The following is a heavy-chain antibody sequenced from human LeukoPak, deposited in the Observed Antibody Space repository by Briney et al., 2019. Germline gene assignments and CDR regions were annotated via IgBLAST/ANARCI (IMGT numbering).Heavy chain of an antibody. CDR2: ISYDGSNK. CDR1: GFTFSSYG. CDR3: ARSEDVDIVATITIGYGMDV. Sequence: GGSLRLSCAASGFTFSSYGMHWVRQAPGRGLEWVAVISYDGSNKYYADSVKGRFTISRDNSKNTLYLQMNSLRAEDTAVYYCARSEDVDIVATITIGYGMDVWGQGTTVTVSS. V-gene: IGHV3-30*03. J-gene: IGHJ6*02. D-gene: IGHD5-12*01.